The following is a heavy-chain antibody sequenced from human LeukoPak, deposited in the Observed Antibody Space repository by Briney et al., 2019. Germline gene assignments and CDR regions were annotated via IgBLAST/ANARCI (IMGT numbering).Heavy chain of an antibody. V-gene: IGHV1-69*04. CDR3: ARDQGDNSYGYYAIWYAFDV. CDR2: IVPILGIA. CDR1: GGTFNNYA. J-gene: IGHJ3*01. Sequence: ASVKVSCKASGGTFNNYAISWVRQAPGQGLEWMGRIVPILGIANYAQEFQGRLIITADKATSSAYMELSSLRSEDTAVYYCARDQGDNSYGYYAIWYAFDVWGQGIMVTVSS. D-gene: IGHD5-18*01.